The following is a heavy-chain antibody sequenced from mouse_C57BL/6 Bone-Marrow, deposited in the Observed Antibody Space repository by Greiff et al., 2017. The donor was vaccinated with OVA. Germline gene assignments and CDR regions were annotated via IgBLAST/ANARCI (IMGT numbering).Heavy chain of an antibody. J-gene: IGHJ2*01. Sequence: EVQLQQSGTVLARPGASVKMSCKTSGYTFTSYWMHWVKQRPGQGLEWIGAIYPGNSDTSYNQKFKGKAKLTAVTSASTAYMELSSLTNEDSAVYYCTSPIYYGNYDYFDYWGQGTTLTVSS. D-gene: IGHD2-1*01. V-gene: IGHV1-5*01. CDR1: GYTFTSYW. CDR2: IYPGNSDT. CDR3: TSPIYYGNYDYFDY.